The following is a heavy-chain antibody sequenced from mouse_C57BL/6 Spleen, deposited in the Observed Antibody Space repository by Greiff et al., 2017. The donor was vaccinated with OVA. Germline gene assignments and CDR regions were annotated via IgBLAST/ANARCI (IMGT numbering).Heavy chain of an antibody. D-gene: IGHD3-3*01. J-gene: IGHJ4*01. Sequence: VQLQQSGPELVKPGASVKMSCKASGYTFTDYNMHWVKQSHGKSLEWIGYINPNNGGTSYNQKFKGKATLTVNKSSSTAYMELRSLTSEDSAVYDCARSKGSPRAMDYWGQGTSVTVSS. V-gene: IGHV1-22*01. CDR3: ARSKGSPRAMDY. CDR1: GYTFTDYN. CDR2: INPNNGGT.